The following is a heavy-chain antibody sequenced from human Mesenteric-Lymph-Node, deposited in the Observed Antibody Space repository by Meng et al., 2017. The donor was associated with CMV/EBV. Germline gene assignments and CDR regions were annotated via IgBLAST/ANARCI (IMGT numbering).Heavy chain of an antibody. CDR1: GFTFDVYS. J-gene: IGHJ4*02. CDR3: AKVVYGSGSYYFDY. Sequence: GESLKISCAASGFTFDVYSMHWVRQAPGKGLEWVSLISWDGGSTHYADSVKGRFTVSRDNSKNTLYLQMNSLRADDTAVYYCAKVVYGSGSYYFDYWGQGTLVTVSS. D-gene: IGHD3-10*01. CDR2: ISWDGGST. V-gene: IGHV3-43*01.